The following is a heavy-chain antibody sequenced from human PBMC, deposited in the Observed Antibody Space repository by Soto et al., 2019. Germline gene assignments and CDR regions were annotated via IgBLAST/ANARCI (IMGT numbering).Heavy chain of an antibody. CDR1: GYTFTSYG. CDR2: ISAYNGNT. V-gene: IGHV1-18*01. CDR3: ARDRSLRFLEWSPDAFDI. J-gene: IGHJ3*02. Sequence: ASVKVSCKASGYTFTSYGISWVRQAPGQGLEWMGWISAYNGNTNYAQKLQGRVTMTTDTSTSTAYMELRSLRSDDTAVYYCARDRSLRFLEWSPDAFDIWGQGTMVTVSS. D-gene: IGHD3-3*01.